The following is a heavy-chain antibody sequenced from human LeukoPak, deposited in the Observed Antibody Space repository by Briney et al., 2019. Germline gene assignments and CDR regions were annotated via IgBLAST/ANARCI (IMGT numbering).Heavy chain of an antibody. CDR2: IYYTGTT. CDR3: VRHGIAVPGRVLFDN. J-gene: IGHJ4*02. D-gene: IGHD6-19*01. Sequence: PSETLSLTRTVSGGSISNYNWSWVRHPPRKRQGWISYIYYTGTTDYNPSLKSRVTISVDSSENQFSLNLSSLTAADTAIYYCVRHGIAVPGRVLFDNWGRGTLVTVSS. V-gene: IGHV4-59*08. CDR1: GGSISNYN.